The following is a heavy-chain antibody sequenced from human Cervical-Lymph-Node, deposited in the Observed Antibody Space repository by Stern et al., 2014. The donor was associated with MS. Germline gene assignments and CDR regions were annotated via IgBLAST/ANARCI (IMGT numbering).Heavy chain of an antibody. Sequence: QVQLMQSGAEVKKPGASVKVSCKASGYTFMTYAMHWVRQAPGQRLEWMGWINAGNGNTKYSQKFQGRVTITRDTSASTAYMELSSLRSEDTAVYYCARGAGVYWYFDLWGRGTLVTVSS. CDR2: INAGNGNT. D-gene: IGHD3-10*01. V-gene: IGHV1-3*01. CDR3: ARGAGVYWYFDL. J-gene: IGHJ2*01. CDR1: GYTFMTYA.